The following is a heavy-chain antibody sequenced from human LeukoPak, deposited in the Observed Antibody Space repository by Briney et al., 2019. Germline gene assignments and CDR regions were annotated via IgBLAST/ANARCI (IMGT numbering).Heavy chain of an antibody. CDR3: ARGANCGGDCYSWVHFDY. Sequence: ASVKVSCKASGGTFSSYAISWVRQAPGQGLEWMGGIIPIFGTANYAQKFQGRVTITADESTSTAYMELSSLRSEDTAVYYCARGANCGGDCYSWVHFDYLGQGTLVTVSS. J-gene: IGHJ4*02. V-gene: IGHV1-69*13. CDR1: GGTFSSYA. CDR2: IIPIFGTA. D-gene: IGHD2-21*02.